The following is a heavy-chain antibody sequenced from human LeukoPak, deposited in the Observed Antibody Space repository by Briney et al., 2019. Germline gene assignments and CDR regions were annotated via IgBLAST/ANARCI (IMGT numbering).Heavy chain of an antibody. J-gene: IGHJ4*02. D-gene: IGHD3-10*01. Sequence: PGGSLRLSCAASGFTFSSYGMHWVRHAPGKGLEWVAFIRYDGSNKYCADSVKGRFTISRDNSKNTLYLQMNSLRAEDTAVYYRAKVFYYYGAGSYYPASAFGFWGQGTLVTVSS. CDR1: GFTFSSYG. CDR3: AKVFYYYGAGSYYPASAFGF. V-gene: IGHV3-30*02. CDR2: IRYDGSNK.